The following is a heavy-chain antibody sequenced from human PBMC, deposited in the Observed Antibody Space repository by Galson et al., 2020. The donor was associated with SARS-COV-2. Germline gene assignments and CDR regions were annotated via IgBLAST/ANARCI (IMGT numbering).Heavy chain of an antibody. Sequence: QLGESLKISCAASGFTFSSYGMHWVRQAPGKGLEWVAVIWYDGSNKYYADSVKGRFTISRDNSKNTLYLQMNSLRAEDTAVYYCARGSGYEVEGGAFDIWGQGTMVTVSS. J-gene: IGHJ3*02. V-gene: IGHV3-33*01. D-gene: IGHD5-12*01. CDR2: IWYDGSNK. CDR3: ARGSGYEVEGGAFDI. CDR1: GFTFSSYG.